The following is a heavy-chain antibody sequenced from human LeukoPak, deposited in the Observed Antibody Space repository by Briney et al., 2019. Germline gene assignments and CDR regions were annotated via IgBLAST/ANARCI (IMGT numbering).Heavy chain of an antibody. D-gene: IGHD2-21*02. CDR3: ARVGGANYVVVTAEDYYYGMDV. CDR1: EGTFSSYA. CDR2: IIPIFGTA. J-gene: IGHJ6*02. V-gene: IGHV1-69*13. Sequence: ASVKVSCKASEGTFSSYAISWVRQAPGQGLEWMGGIIPIFGTANYAQKFQGRVTITADESTSTAYMELSSLRSEDTAVYYCARVGGANYVVVTAEDYYYGMDVWGQGTTVTVSS.